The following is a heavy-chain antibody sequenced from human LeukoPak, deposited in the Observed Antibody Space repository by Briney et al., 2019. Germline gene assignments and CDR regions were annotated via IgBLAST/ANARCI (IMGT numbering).Heavy chain of an antibody. D-gene: IGHD1-26*01. CDR2: IYSGGST. J-gene: IGHJ6*02. Sequence: GGSLRLSCAASRFIFSSYAMNWVRQAPGKGLEWVSVIYSGGSTYYADSVKGRFTISRDNSKNTLYLQMNSLRAEDTAVYYCARGGGDYYYGMDVWGQGTTVTVSS. CDR1: RFIFSSYA. CDR3: ARGGGDYYYGMDV. V-gene: IGHV3-53*01.